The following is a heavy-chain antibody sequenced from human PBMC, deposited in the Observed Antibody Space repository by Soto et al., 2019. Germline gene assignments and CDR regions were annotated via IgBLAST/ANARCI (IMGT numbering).Heavy chain of an antibody. CDR3: ARVRGFGRAYYFDY. Sequence: EVQLVETGGGLIQPGGSLRLSCAASGFTVSSNYMSWVRQAPGKGLEWVSVIYSGGSTYYADSVKGRFTISRDNSKNTLYLQMNSLRAEDTAVYYCARVRGFGRAYYFDYWGQGTLVTDSS. CDR2: IYSGGST. CDR1: GFTVSSNY. V-gene: IGHV3-53*02. D-gene: IGHD3-10*01. J-gene: IGHJ4*02.